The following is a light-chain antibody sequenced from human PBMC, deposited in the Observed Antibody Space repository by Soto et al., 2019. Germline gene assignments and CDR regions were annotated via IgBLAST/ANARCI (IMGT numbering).Light chain of an antibody. CDR3: SSYAGSNNYV. CDR1: SRDVGGYNY. CDR2: EVS. J-gene: IGLJ1*01. Sequence: QAVLTPPPSPSGSPGQSVTISCTGNSRDVGGYNYVSWYQQHPGKAPKLMIYEVSKRPSGVPDRFSGSKSGNTASLTVSGLQAEDEADYYCSSYAGSNNYVFGTGTKVTVL. V-gene: IGLV2-8*01.